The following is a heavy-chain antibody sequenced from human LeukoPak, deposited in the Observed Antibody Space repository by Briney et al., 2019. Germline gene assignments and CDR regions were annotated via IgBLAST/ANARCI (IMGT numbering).Heavy chain of an antibody. CDR2: IYSGGST. V-gene: IGHV3-66*01. J-gene: IGHJ4*02. CDR3: ARDRLGAMLFFDS. Sequence: GGSLRLSCAASEFSVGSNYMTWVRQAPGKGLEWVSLIYSGGSTYYADSVKGRFTISRDNSKNTLYLQMNSLRAEDTALYYCARDRLGAMLFFDSWGQGTLVTVSS. D-gene: IGHD3-16*01. CDR1: EFSVGSNY.